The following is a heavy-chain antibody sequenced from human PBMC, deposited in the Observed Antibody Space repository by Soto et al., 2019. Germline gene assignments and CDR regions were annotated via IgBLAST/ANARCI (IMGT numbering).Heavy chain of an antibody. J-gene: IGHJ4*02. CDR2: ISAYNGNT. Sequence: QVQLVQSGAAVKKPGASVKVSCKASGYTFTSYAISWVRQAPGQGLEWMGWISAYNGNTNYAQKLQGRVTMTRDTSTSTDYMELRSLRSDDTAVYYCARHGGYSYEDYFDYWGQGTLVTVSS. CDR1: GYTFTSYA. D-gene: IGHD5-18*01. CDR3: ARHGGYSYEDYFDY. V-gene: IGHV1-18*01.